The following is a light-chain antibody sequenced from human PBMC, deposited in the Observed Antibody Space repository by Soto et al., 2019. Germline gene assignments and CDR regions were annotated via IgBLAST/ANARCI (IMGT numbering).Light chain of an antibody. J-gene: IGLJ2*01. CDR2: EVT. CDR1: SSDVGAYNY. Sequence: QSALTQPASVSGSLGQSITISCTGTSSDVGAYNYVSWYQQHPHKAPKLLIFEVTNRPSGVSGRFSGPKSGITASLSISGLEPEDGAYYYCTSYCSSSPVLFGGGTELTVL. CDR3: TSYCSSSPVL. V-gene: IGLV2-14*01.